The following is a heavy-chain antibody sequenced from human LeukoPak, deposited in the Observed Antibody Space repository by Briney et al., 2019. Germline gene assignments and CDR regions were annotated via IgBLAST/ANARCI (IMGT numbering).Heavy chain of an antibody. CDR2: IRYDGGNT. J-gene: IGHJ4*02. V-gene: IGHV3-30*02. Sequence: PGGSLRLSCAASGFIFSNYAMQWVRQAPGMGLEWVAFIRYDGGNTYYADSVKGRFTISRDNAKNSLYLQMNSLRAEDTAVYYCATLDTGIPGYWGQGTLVTVSS. CDR3: ATLDTGIPGY. CDR1: GFIFSNYA. D-gene: IGHD5-18*01.